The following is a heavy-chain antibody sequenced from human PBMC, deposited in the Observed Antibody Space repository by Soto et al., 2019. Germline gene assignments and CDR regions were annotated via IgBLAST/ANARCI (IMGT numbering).Heavy chain of an antibody. CDR3: ANYGDYFD. J-gene: IGHJ4*02. CDR1: GASISSSSYY. Sequence: SETLSLTCTVSGASISSSSYYWGWIRQPPGKGLEWIGSIYYSGSTYYNPSLKSRVTISVDTSKNQFSLKLSSVTAADTAVYYCANYGDYFDWGQGTLVTVSS. D-gene: IGHD4-17*01. CDR2: IYYSGST. V-gene: IGHV4-39*01.